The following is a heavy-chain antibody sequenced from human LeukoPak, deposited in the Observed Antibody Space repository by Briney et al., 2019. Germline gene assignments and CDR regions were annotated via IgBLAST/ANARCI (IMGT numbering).Heavy chain of an antibody. CDR1: GGSISSYY. CDR2: IYYSGST. D-gene: IGHD3-22*01. CDR3: AREVVPYDSSGYLDY. J-gene: IGHJ4*02. Sequence: SETLSLTCTVSGGSISSYYWSWIRQPPGKGLEWIGYIYYSGSTNYNPSPKSRVTISVDTSTKQFSLKPSSVTAADTAVYYCAREVVPYDSSGYLDYWGQGTLVTVSS. V-gene: IGHV4-59*01.